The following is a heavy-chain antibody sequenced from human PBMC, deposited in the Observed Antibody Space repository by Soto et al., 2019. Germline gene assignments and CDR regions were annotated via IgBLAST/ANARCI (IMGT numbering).Heavy chain of an antibody. CDR1: GFTFSSYA. CDR3: ARSLLLWFGELGY. CDR2: ISGSGGST. Sequence: PGGSLRLSCAAPGFTFSSYAMSWVRQAPGKELEWVSAISGSGGSTYYADSVKGRFTISRDNSKNTLYLQMNSLRAEVTAVYYCARSLLLWFGELGYWGQGTLVTVSS. J-gene: IGHJ4*02. V-gene: IGHV3-23*01. D-gene: IGHD3-10*01.